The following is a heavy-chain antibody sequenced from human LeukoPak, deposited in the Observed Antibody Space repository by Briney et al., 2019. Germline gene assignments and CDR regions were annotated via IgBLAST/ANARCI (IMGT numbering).Heavy chain of an antibody. CDR1: GGSFSGYY. J-gene: IGHJ6*03. CDR3: ARGALKHYYGSGSYYTNYYYYYYMDV. Sequence: PSETLSLTCAVYGGSFSGYYWSWIRQPPGKGLEWIGEINHSGITNYNPSLKSRVTISVDTSKNQFSLKLSSVTAADTAVYYCARGALKHYYGSGSYYTNYYYYYYMDVWGKGTTVTVSS. D-gene: IGHD3-10*01. V-gene: IGHV4-34*01. CDR2: INHSGIT.